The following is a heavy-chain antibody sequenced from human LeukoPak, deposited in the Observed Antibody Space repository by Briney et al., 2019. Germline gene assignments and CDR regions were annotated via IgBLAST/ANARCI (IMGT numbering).Heavy chain of an antibody. D-gene: IGHD1-14*01. J-gene: IGHJ4*02. CDR3: AREVWGPEY. Sequence: GDSLRLSCAASGFTFTKYWMTWVRQAPGRGLEWVGNIKQDGSDKNYMDSVKGRFTISRDNTKNSVYLQMSSLRAEDTAVYYCAREVWGPEYWGQGTLVTVSS. V-gene: IGHV3-7*01. CDR2: IKQDGSDK. CDR1: GFTFTKYW.